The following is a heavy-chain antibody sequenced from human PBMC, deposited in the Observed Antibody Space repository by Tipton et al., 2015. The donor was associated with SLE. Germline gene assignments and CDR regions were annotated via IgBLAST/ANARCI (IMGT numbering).Heavy chain of an antibody. J-gene: IGHJ4*02. V-gene: IGHV4-31*03. D-gene: IGHD5-24*01. CDR3: ARGGARDFESWRQSATVFDF. Sequence: TLSLTCTVSGGSINSGDYYWSWIRQPPGKGLEWIGYIDHSGSNYYTPSLKSRIIISVDTSKNQFSPKVTSATAADTAVYYCARGGARDFESWRQSATVFDFWGQGTLVTVSS. CDR1: GGSINSGDYY. CDR2: IDHSGSN.